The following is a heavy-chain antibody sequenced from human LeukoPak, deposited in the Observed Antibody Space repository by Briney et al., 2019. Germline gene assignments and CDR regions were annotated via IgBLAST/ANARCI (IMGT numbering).Heavy chain of an antibody. D-gene: IGHD6-13*01. V-gene: IGHV4-38-2*02. CDR1: GDSINSGYY. Sequence: SETLSLTCSVSGDSINSGYYWAWIRQPPGEGLEWIGNIFHGVTTFYNPSLMNRVAISVDTSKNQFSLKLTSVTAADTAVYYCARDATIAAPLMSWGQGTLVIVSS. CDR2: IFHGVTT. CDR3: ARDATIAAPLMS. J-gene: IGHJ4*02.